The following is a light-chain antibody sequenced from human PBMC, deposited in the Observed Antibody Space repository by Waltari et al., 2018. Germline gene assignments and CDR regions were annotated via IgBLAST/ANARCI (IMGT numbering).Light chain of an antibody. CDR3: QQAHSFPIT. Sequence: DIQMTQSPSSVSASVGDGVTITCRASRDISTWLAWYQQKPGKTPNLLVYDGYNLQSGVPSRFSGSGSGTVFTLTISSLQPEDFATYYCQQAHSFPITFGQGTRLEIK. J-gene: IGKJ5*01. CDR2: DGY. V-gene: IGKV1-12*01. CDR1: RDISTW.